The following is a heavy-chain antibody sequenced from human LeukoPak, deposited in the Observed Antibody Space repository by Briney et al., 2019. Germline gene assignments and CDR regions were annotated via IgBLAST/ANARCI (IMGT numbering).Heavy chain of an antibody. D-gene: IGHD3-10*01. CDR3: ARGVGEAGAFDI. CDR1: GGSISSGGYY. J-gene: IGHJ3*02. V-gene: IGHV4-31*03. Sequence: PSETLSLTCTVSGGSISSGGYYWSWIRQHPGKGLEWIGYIYYSGSTYYNPSLKSRVTISVDTSKNQFSLKLSSVTAADTAVYYCARGVGEAGAFDIWGQGTMVTVSS. CDR2: IYYSGST.